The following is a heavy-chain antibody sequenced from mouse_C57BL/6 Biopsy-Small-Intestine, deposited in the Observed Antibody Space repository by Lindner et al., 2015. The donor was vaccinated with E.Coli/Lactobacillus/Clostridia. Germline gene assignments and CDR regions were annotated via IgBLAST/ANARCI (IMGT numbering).Heavy chain of an antibody. D-gene: IGHD1-1*01. J-gene: IGHJ2*01. CDR2: INPGSGGT. V-gene: IGHV1-54*01. CDR3: ARNYYGKRGFDY. CDR1: GYAFTNYL. Sequence: VQLQESGAELVRPGTSVKVSCKASGYAFTNYLIEWVKQRPGQGLEWIGVINPGSGGTNYNEKFKGKATLTADKSSSTAYMQLRSLTSEDSAVYFCARNYYGKRGFDYWGQGTTLTVSS.